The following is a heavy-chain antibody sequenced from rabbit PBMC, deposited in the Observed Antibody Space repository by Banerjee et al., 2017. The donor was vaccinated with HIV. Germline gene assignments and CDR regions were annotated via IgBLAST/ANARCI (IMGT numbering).Heavy chain of an antibody. CDR3: ARDLDYASSSGYYNPYYFNL. D-gene: IGHD1-1*01. J-gene: IGHJ4*01. V-gene: IGHV1S45*01. CDR1: GFSFSSSYW. Sequence: QEQLVESGGGLVKPEGSLTLTCTASGFSFSSSYWICWVRQAPGKGLELIACIYAGSSGSTYYASWAKGRFTISKTSSTTVTLQMTSLTAADTATYFCARDLDYASSSGYYNPYYFNLWGQGTLVTVS. CDR2: IYAGSSGST.